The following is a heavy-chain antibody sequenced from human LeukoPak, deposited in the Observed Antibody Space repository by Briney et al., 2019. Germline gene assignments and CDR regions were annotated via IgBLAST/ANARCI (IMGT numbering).Heavy chain of an antibody. D-gene: IGHD3-16*01. Sequence: SVKVSCKASGGTFSSYAISWVRQALGQGLEWMGRIIPILGIANYAQKFQGRVTITADKSTSTAYMELSSLRSEDTAVYYCARARGSWDAFDIWGQGTMVTVSS. CDR3: ARARGSWDAFDI. CDR1: GGTFSSYA. J-gene: IGHJ3*02. CDR2: IIPILGIA. V-gene: IGHV1-69*04.